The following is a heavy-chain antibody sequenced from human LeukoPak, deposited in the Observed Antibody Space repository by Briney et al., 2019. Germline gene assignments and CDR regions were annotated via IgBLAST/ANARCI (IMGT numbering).Heavy chain of an antibody. CDR1: GFTFSDYI. D-gene: IGHD1-1*01. J-gene: IGHJ4*02. Sequence: GGSLRLSCAASGFTFSDYIMNWVHQAPGKGLEWISYIGISSGNTKYADSAKGRFTISGDSAKSSLYLQMNSLRVEDTAVYYCARDHNYAFDNWGQGTLVTVSS. CDR3: ARDHNYAFDN. V-gene: IGHV3-48*04. CDR2: IGISSGNT.